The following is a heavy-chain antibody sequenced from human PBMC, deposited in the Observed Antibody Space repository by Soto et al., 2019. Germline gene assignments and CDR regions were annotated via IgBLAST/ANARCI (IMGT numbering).Heavy chain of an antibody. V-gene: IGHV4-59*01. CDR2: IYYSGST. J-gene: IGHJ3*02. Sequence: SETLSLTCTVSGGSIRSYYWSWIRQPPGKGLEWIGYIYYSGSTNYNPSLKSRVTISVDTSKNQFSLKLSSVTAADTAVYYCATAPGGFGVVYSVGAFDIWGQGTGVTVS. CDR3: ATAPGGFGVVYSVGAFDI. CDR1: GGSIRSYY. D-gene: IGHD3-3*01.